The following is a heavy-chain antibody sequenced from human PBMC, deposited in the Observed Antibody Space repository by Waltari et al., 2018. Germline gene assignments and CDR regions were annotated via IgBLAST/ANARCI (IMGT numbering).Heavy chain of an antibody. CDR1: GGTFSSYT. J-gene: IGHJ4*02. CDR3: ARSDESYSTLLR. CDR2: IIPIRGIA. Sequence: QVQLVQSGAEVKKPGSSVKVSCKASGGTFSSYTISWVRQAPGQGLEWMGRIIPIRGIAKYAQKFQGRVTITADKSTSTAYMELSSLRSEDTAVYYCARSDESYSTLLRWGQGTLVIVSS. V-gene: IGHV1-69*02. D-gene: IGHD1-26*01.